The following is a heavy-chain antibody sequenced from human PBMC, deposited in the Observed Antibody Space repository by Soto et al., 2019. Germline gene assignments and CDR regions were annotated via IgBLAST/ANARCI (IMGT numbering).Heavy chain of an antibody. CDR2: MWFDESNK. CDR3: ARSEIGYLLDL. V-gene: IGHV3-33*01. D-gene: IGHD2-21*01. CDR1: EFSITKFG. J-gene: IGHJ5*02. Sequence: VSLEESGGGVVQPGRSLRLSCVASEFSITKFGVHWVRQVPGKGLVWIASMWFDESNKFYADSVKGRFTISRDNSKNTFSLQMNTLGVDDTGVYFCARSEIGYLLDLWGQGTPVTVSS.